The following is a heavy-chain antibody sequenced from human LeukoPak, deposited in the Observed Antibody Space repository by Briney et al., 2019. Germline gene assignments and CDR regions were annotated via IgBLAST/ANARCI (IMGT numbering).Heavy chain of an antibody. CDR3: ARGGNPGLLIDY. V-gene: IGHV4-4*07. Sequence: PSETLSLTCTVSGGSISSYYWGWIRQPAGKGLEWIGRIYTSVSTNYNPSLKSRVTMSVDTSKNQFSLKLSSVTAADTAVYSCARGGNPGLLIDYWGQGTLVTVSS. J-gene: IGHJ4*02. D-gene: IGHD4-23*01. CDR1: GGSISSYY. CDR2: IYTSVST.